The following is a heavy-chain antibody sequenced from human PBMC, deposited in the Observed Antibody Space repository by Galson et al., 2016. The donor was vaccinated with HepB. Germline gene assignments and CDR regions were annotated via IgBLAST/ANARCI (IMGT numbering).Heavy chain of an antibody. CDR3: AKSQYLSPLFDS. D-gene: IGHD2/OR15-2a*01. Sequence: SLRLSCAASGFTFSNYAMTWVRQAPGKGLEWVSSISGSGGSTYYADSVRGRFTISRDNSKTTLYLQMNSLGAEDTAVYYCAKSQYLSPLFDSWGQGTLVTVSS. CDR2: ISGSGGST. J-gene: IGHJ4*02. CDR1: GFTFSNYA. V-gene: IGHV3-23*01.